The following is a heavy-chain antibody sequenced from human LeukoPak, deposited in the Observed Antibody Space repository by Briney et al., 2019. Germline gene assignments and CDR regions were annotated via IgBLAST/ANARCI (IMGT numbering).Heavy chain of an antibody. CDR1: GFTFDDHG. D-gene: IGHD2-2*01. V-gene: IGHV3-48*04. J-gene: IGHJ4*02. CDR3: ARLPAYCSSTSCYYGY. Sequence: HPGGSLRLSCAASGFTFDDHGMNWVRQAPGKGLEWVSYISSASGSIYYADSVKGRLTISRDNAKNSLFLQMNSLRAEDTAVYYCARLPAYCSSTSCYYGYWGQGTLVTVSS. CDR2: ISSASGSI.